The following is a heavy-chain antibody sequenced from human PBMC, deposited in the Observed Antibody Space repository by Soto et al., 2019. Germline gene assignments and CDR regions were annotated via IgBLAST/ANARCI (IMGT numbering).Heavy chain of an antibody. CDR1: GFTVSGNY. D-gene: IGHD3-10*01. Sequence: PGGSLRVSCAAAGFTVSGNYMSWVRQAPGKGLEWVSVIYSGGSTYYADSVKGRFTISRDNSKNTLYLQMNSLRAEDTAVYYCARGPMVRGVIIIGMDVWGQGTTVTVSS. CDR2: IYSGGST. CDR3: ARGPMVRGVIIIGMDV. J-gene: IGHJ6*02. V-gene: IGHV3-66*01.